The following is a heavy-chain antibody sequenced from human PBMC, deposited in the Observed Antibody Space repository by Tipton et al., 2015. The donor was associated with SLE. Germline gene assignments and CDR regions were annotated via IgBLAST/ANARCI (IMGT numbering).Heavy chain of an antibody. J-gene: IGHJ4*02. Sequence: GLVKPSQTLSLTCAISGDNISTNSAGWNWIRQSPSRGLEWLGRTYYRSRWYNDYAVSVKSRITINPETSKNQFSLQLNSVTPEDTAVYYCARGALWFGVASDYFDYWGQGTLVTVSS. V-gene: IGHV6-1*01. D-gene: IGHD3-10*01. CDR3: ARGALWFGVASDYFDY. CDR2: TYYRSRWYN. CDR1: GDNISTNSAG.